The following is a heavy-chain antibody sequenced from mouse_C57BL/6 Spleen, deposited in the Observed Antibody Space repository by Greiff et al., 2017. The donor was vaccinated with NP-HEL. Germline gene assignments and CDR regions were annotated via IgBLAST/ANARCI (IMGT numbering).Heavy chain of an antibody. J-gene: IGHJ4*01. CDR3: ARDNDYDEEGAMDY. CDR2: ISYDGSN. CDR1: GYSITSGYY. V-gene: IGHV3-6*01. Sequence: DVQLQESGPGLVKPSQSLSLTCSVTGYSITSGYYWNWIRQFPGNKLEWMGYISYDGSNNYNPSLKNRISITRDTSKNQFFLKLNSVTTEDTATYYCARDNDYDEEGAMDYWGQGTSVTVSS. D-gene: IGHD2-4*01.